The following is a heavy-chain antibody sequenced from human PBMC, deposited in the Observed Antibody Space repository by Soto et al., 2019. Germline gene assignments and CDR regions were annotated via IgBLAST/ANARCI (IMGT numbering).Heavy chain of an antibody. CDR3: AKEVEGVVSIYYYYMDV. CDR1: GFTFSSYA. D-gene: IGHD2-21*01. V-gene: IGHV3-23*01. CDR2: ISGSGGST. J-gene: IGHJ6*03. Sequence: GGSLRLSCAASGFTFSSYAMSWVRQAPGKGLEWVSAISGSGGSTYYADSVKGRFTISRDNSKNTLYLQMNSLRAEDTAVYYCAKEVEGVVSIYYYYMDVWGKGTTVTVSS.